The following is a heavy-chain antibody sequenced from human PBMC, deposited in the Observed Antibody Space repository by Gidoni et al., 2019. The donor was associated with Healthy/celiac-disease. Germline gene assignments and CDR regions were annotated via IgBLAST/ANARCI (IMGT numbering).Heavy chain of an antibody. CDR1: GFTVSSSY. J-gene: IGHJ5*02. CDR3: ASRLNDYGDWFDP. Sequence: EVQLVESGGGLIQPGGSLRLSCAASGFTVSSSYMSWVRRVPGKGLEWVSVIYSGGSTYYADSVKGRFTISRDNSKNTLYLQMNSLRAEDTAVYYCASRLNDYGDWFDPWGQGTLVTVSS. V-gene: IGHV3-53*01. D-gene: IGHD4-17*01. CDR2: IYSGGST.